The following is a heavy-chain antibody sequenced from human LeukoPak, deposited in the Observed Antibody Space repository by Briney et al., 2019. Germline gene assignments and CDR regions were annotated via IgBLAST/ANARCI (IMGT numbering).Heavy chain of an antibody. Sequence: GESLRISCQGSGFRFDIYWIGWVRQIPGKGLEWMGNIYPGDSDTRFSPSFQGQATMSADRSSGTAYLTWSILKASDTAMYYCARRQGRQNRHFDLWGRGTAVTVSS. CDR1: GFRFDIYW. CDR3: ARRQGRQNRHFDL. V-gene: IGHV5-51*01. CDR2: IYPGDSDT. J-gene: IGHJ2*01. D-gene: IGHD1-14*01.